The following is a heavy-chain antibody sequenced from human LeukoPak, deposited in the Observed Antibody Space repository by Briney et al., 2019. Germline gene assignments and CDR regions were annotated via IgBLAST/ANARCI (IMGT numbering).Heavy chain of an antibody. D-gene: IGHD6-19*01. V-gene: IGHV3-30-3*01. CDR1: GFTFSSYA. CDR2: ISYDGSNK. Sequence: PGGSLRLSCAASGFTFSSYAMHWVRQAPGKGLEWVAVISYDGSNKYYADSVKGRFTISRDNSKNTLYLQMNSLRAEDTAVYYCAREEQWLMNGLDYWGQGTLVTVSS. J-gene: IGHJ4*02. CDR3: AREEQWLMNGLDY.